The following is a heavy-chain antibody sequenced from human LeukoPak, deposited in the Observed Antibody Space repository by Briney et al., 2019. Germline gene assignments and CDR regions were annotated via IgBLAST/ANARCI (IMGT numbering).Heavy chain of an antibody. J-gene: IGHJ4*02. V-gene: IGHV4-59*08. CDR2: IYYSGST. CDR1: GGSISSYY. CDR3: ASLPYGDSPTRY. Sequence: SETLSLTCTVSGGSISSYYWSWIRQPPGKGLEWIGYIYYSGSTNYNPSLKSRVTISVDTSKNQFSLKLSSVTAADTAVYYCASLPYGDSPTRYWGQGTLVTVSS. D-gene: IGHD4-17*01.